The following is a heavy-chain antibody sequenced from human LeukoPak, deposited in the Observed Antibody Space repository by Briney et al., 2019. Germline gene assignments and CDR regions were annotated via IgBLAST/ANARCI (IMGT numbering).Heavy chain of an antibody. CDR2: IIPIFGTA. V-gene: IGHV1-69*06. CDR3: ARFKDPPYDYVWGSYRYRLSRPVAFDI. J-gene: IGHJ3*02. CDR1: GGTFSSYA. D-gene: IGHD3-16*02. Sequence: ASVKVSCKASGGTFSSYAISWVRQAPGQGLEWMGGIIPIFGTANYAQKFQGRVTITADKSTSTAYMELSSLRSEDTAVYYCARFKDPPYDYVWGSYRYRLSRPVAFDIWGQGTMVTVSS.